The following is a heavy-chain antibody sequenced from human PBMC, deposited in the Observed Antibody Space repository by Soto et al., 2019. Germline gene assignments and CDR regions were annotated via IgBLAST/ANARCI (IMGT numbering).Heavy chain of an antibody. CDR1: GFTFSSYA. CDR2: ISTSGGST. Sequence: EVQLLESGGGLVQPGGSLRLSCAASGFTFSSYAMSWVRQAPGKGLEWVSTISTSGGSTYYADSVKGRFTISRDNSKNTLYLQMNRLRAEDTAVYYCAKDGLGAYSYGSYYFDYWGQGTLVTVSS. D-gene: IGHD5-18*01. V-gene: IGHV3-23*01. J-gene: IGHJ4*02. CDR3: AKDGLGAYSYGSYYFDY.